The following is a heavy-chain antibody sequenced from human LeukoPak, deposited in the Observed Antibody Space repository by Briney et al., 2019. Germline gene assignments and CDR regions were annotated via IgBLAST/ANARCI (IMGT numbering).Heavy chain of an antibody. CDR3: AREGIGPDWYFDL. D-gene: IGHD3-10*01. CDR2: IYYSGST. Sequence: SETLSLTCTVSGGSVSGGSYYWSWIRQPPGTGLEWIGYIYYSGSTNYNPSLKSRVTISVDTSKNQFSLKLSSVTAADTAVYYCAREGIGPDWYFDLWGRGTLVTVSS. J-gene: IGHJ2*01. CDR1: GGSVSGGSYY. V-gene: IGHV4-61*01.